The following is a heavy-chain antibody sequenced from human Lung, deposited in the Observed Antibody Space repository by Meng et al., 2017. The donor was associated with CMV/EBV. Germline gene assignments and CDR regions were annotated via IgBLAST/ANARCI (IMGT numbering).Heavy chain of an antibody. V-gene: IGHV3-15*01. CDR2: IRSKTNGGTT. D-gene: IGHD3-3*01. CDR3: TTDAYGVVVPFDY. J-gene: IGHJ4*02. Sequence: SCGASGFIFSSAWMSWVRQAPGKGLEWVGRIRSKTNGGTTDYAAPVKGRLTISRDDSRSTLYLQMNSLKTEDTAVYYCTTDAYGVVVPFDYWGQAXLVTVSS. CDR1: GFIFSSAW.